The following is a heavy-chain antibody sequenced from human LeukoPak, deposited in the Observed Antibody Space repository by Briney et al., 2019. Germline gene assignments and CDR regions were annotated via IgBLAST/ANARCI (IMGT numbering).Heavy chain of an antibody. D-gene: IGHD5-18*01. CDR1: GFTFSDSS. Sequence: GGSLRLSCVVSGFTFSDSSMSWVRQAPGKGLEWVAKMKEDGSEKYYVDSVKGRFTISRDNAKNSLYLQMNSLRAEDTAVYYCASARIQLWFGAVDIWGQGTMVTVSS. CDR2: MKEDGSEK. V-gene: IGHV3-7*01. J-gene: IGHJ3*02. CDR3: ASARIQLWFGAVDI.